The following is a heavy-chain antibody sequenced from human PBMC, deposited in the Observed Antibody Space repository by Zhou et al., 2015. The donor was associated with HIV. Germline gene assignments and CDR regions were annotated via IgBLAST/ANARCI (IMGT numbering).Heavy chain of an antibody. J-gene: IGHJ2*01. CDR2: ISAYNGNT. CDR3: ARTLNGGNSERYWYFDL. CDR1: GYTFTSYG. Sequence: QVQLVQSGAEVKKPGASVKVSCKASGYTFTSYGISWVRQAPGQGLEWMGWISAYNGNTNYAQKLQGRVTMTTDTSTSTAYMELRSLRSDDTAVYYCARTLNGGNSERYWYFDLWGLAPWSLSPQ. D-gene: IGHD4-23*01. V-gene: IGHV1-18*01.